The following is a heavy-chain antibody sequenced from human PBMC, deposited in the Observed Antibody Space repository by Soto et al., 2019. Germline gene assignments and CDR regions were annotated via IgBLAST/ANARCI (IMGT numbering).Heavy chain of an antibody. CDR3: ARGLITGSHYSGGWYYFDS. D-gene: IGHD6-19*01. V-gene: IGHV4-39*07. CDR2: IYYSGST. CDR1: GGSICSSRSY. J-gene: IGHJ4*02. Sequence: PFEPMSLTCTVSGGSICSSRSYWGWIRQPPGKGLEWIGSIYYSGSTYYNPSLKSRVTISVHTSNSQFSLELSSVTAADTAVYYCARGLITGSHYSGGWYYFDSWGQGTQVTVSS.